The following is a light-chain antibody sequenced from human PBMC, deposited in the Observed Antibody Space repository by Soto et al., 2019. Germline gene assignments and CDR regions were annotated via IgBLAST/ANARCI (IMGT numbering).Light chain of an antibody. V-gene: IGLV4-69*01. J-gene: IGLJ2*01. Sequence: QSVLTQSPSASASLGASVKLTCTLSSGHNSYAIAWHQQQPEKGPRFLMKLDSDGSHTKGDGIPDRFSGSSSGAERYLTISSLQSEDEADYYCQTWGTGTLVFGGGTKVTVL. CDR2: LDSDGSH. CDR1: SGHNSYA. CDR3: QTWGTGTLV.